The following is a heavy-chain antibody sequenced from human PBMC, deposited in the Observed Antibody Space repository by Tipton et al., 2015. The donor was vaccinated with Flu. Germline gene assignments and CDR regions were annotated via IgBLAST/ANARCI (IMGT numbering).Heavy chain of an antibody. D-gene: IGHD4-11*01. Sequence: LRLSCSVSGDSIGSPYFWCCIRRPPGRGLGCIGEVHQTGSTYYNPSLRRRVTIAVDRPKNQFSLRRTSVTAADTAVYYSARRDYSNYVSARKNWCDPWGQGTLVTVSS. CDR3: ARRDYSNYVSARKNWCDP. CDR1: GDSIGSPYF. V-gene: IGHV4-38-2*01. J-gene: IGHJ5*02. CDR2: VHQTGST.